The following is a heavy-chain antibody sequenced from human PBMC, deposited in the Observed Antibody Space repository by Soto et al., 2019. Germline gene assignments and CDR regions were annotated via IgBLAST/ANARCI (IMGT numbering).Heavy chain of an antibody. Sequence: QVQLVESGGGVVQPGRSLRLSCAASGFTFSSYAMHWVRQAPGKGLEWVAVISYDGSNKYYADSVKGRFTLSRDNSKNPLYLQMNSLRAEDTAVYYCARDRGAAAGLCWFDPWGQGTLVTVSS. CDR1: GFTFSSYA. CDR3: ARDRGAAAGLCWFDP. CDR2: ISYDGSNK. J-gene: IGHJ5*02. D-gene: IGHD6-13*01. V-gene: IGHV3-30-3*01.